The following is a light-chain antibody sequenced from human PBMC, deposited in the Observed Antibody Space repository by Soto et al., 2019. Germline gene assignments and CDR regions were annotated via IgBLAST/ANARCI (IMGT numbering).Light chain of an antibody. CDR3: QQYGSAPWT. CDR1: QSIXSSY. J-gene: IGKJ1*01. CDR2: SAS. V-gene: IGKV3-20*01. Sequence: IVLTQCPCTLSLSPGERATLSCRASQSIXSSYSAWDMQKPGEAPRLPXDSASSMATGSPDRFSGSGSATDFTLTISRLEPEDFSVYYFQQYGSAPWTVGQGTKVDIK.